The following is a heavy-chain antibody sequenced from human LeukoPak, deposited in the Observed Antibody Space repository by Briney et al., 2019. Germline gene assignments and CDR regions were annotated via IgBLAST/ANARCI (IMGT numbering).Heavy chain of an antibody. Sequence: SETLSLTCTVSGGSISSHYWSWIRQPPGKGLERIGYIYYSGSTNYNPSLKSRVTISVDTSKNQFSLKLSSVTAADTAVYYCARARQEMATGWRFDYWGQGTLVTVSS. V-gene: IGHV4-59*11. CDR2: IYYSGST. D-gene: IGHD5-24*01. CDR1: GGSISSHY. CDR3: ARARQEMATGWRFDY. J-gene: IGHJ4*02.